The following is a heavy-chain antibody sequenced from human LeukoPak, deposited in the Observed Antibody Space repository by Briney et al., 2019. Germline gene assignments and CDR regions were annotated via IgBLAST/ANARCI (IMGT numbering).Heavy chain of an antibody. CDR3: VRGGVDS. V-gene: IGHV3-30*02. Sequence: GGSLRLSCAASGFTFSTYGMHWVRQAPGKGLEWVAFIRYDGSNKYNADSVKGRFTISRDNSKNTLYLQMNSLRAEDTAIYYCVRGGVDSWGQGTLVTVSS. CDR1: GFTFSTYG. CDR2: IRYDGSNK. J-gene: IGHJ4*02. D-gene: IGHD3-16*01.